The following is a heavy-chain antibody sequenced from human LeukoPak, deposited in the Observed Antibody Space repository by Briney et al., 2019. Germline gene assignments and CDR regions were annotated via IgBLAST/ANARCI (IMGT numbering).Heavy chain of an antibody. J-gene: IGHJ3*02. D-gene: IGHD2-2*01. CDR2: INLSSGGT. CDR3: ARVRYCSSTSWRNAFDI. Sequence: ASVKVSCKASGYTFTGYYMHWVRQAPGQGLEWMGWINLSSGGTNYAQKFQGRVTMTRDTSISTAYMELSRLRSDDTAVYYCARVRYCSSTSWRNAFDIWGQGTMVTVFS. V-gene: IGHV1-2*02. CDR1: GYTFTGYY.